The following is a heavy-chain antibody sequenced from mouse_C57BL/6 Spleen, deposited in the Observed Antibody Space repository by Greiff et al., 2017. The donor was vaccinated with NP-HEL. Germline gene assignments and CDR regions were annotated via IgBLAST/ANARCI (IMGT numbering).Heavy chain of an antibody. D-gene: IGHD2-3*01. Sequence: VQLQQSGPELVKPGASVKISCKASGYAFSSSWMNWVKQRPGKGLEWIGRIYPGDGDTNYNGKFKGKATLTADKSSSTAYMQLSSLTSEDSAVYCCASESYEFFDYWGQGTTLTVSS. J-gene: IGHJ2*01. CDR3: ASESYEFFDY. CDR1: GYAFSSSW. V-gene: IGHV1-82*01. CDR2: IYPGDGDT.